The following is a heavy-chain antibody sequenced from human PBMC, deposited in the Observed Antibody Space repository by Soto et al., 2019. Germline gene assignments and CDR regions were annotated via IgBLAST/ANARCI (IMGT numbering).Heavy chain of an antibody. CDR3: ARTRYRSAAYYFDY. V-gene: IGHV3-7*01. CDR1: GFTFSSYW. CDR2: IKQDGSEK. D-gene: IGHD6-19*01. J-gene: IGHJ4*02. Sequence: GGSLRLSCAASGFTFSSYWMSWVRQAPGKGLEWVANIKQDGSEKYYVDSVKGRFTISRDNAKNSLYLQMNSLRAEDTAVYYCARTRYRSAAYYFDYWGQGTLVTVSS.